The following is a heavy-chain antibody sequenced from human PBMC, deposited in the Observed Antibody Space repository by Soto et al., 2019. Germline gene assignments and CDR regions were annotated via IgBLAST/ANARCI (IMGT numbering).Heavy chain of an antibody. CDR2: ISYDGSNK. Sequence: GGSLRLSCAASGFTFSSYGMHWVRQAPGKGLEWVAVISYDGSNKYYADSVKGRFTISRDNSKNTLYLQMNSLRAEDTAVYYCAKDRELRPYYYYYGMDVWGQGTTVTVSS. D-gene: IGHD1-26*01. J-gene: IGHJ6*02. V-gene: IGHV3-30*18. CDR1: GFTFSSYG. CDR3: AKDRELRPYYYYYGMDV.